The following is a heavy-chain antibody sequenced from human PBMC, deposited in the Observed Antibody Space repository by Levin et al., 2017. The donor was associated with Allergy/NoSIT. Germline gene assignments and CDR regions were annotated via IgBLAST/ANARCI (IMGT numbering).Heavy chain of an antibody. D-gene: IGHD3-3*01. Sequence: GGSLRLSCAASGFTFTRYAMSWVRQAPGKGLEWVSAISGSGGSTYYADSVKGRFTMSRDNSKNTLYLQMNSLRGEDTAVYYCAKGTNYDFWSGYDYWGQGTLVTVSS. J-gene: IGHJ4*02. CDR3: AKGTNYDFWSGYDY. V-gene: IGHV3-23*01. CDR2: ISGSGGST. CDR1: GFTFTRYA.